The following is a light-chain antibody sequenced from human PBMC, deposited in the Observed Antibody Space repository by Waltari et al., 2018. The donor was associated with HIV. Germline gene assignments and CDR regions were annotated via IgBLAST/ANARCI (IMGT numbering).Light chain of an antibody. CDR3: CSYAGSIPFV. Sequence: AGSGWGGQGVTSCCTGASSDGGRYNYVSWFQQPPGEAPKLMIYDVSKRPSGVPDRVSGSKSGNTASLTISGLQAEDEADYYCCSYAGSIPFVFGSGTKLTVL. CDR2: DVS. J-gene: IGLJ1*01. V-gene: IGLV2-11*01. CDR1: SSDGGRYNY.